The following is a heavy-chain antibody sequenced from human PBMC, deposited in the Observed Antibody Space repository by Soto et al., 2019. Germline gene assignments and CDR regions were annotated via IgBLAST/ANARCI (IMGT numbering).Heavy chain of an antibody. V-gene: IGHV3-30-3*01. CDR2: ISYDGTYI. Sequence: QVQLVESGGGVVQPGRSPRLSCAASGFTFSTYAMHWVRQAPGKGLEWVAAISYDGTYIYYADSVKGRFTISRDNYKNTLYLQMNGLRAEDTAMNYCAVGYGGSRRNWFDPWGHGTLVTVSS. D-gene: IGHD5-12*01. CDR3: AVGYGGSRRNWFDP. J-gene: IGHJ5*02. CDR1: GFTFSTYA.